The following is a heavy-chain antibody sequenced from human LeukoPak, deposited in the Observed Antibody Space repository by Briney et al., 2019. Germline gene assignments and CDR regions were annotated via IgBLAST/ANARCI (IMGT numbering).Heavy chain of an antibody. CDR3: ARHGLDWNDVNPYYFDY. V-gene: IGHV4-4*07. CDR1: GGSISSYY. J-gene: IGHJ4*02. CDR2: IYTSGST. Sequence: SETLSLTCTVSGGSISSYYWSWIRQPAGKGLEWIGRIYTSGSTNYNPSLKSRVTMSVDTSKNQFSLKLSSVTAADTAVYYCARHGLDWNDVNPYYFDYWGQGTLVTVSS. D-gene: IGHD1-1*01.